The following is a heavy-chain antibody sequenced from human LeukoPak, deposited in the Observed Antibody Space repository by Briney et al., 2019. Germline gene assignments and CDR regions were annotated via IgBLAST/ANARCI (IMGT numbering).Heavy chain of an antibody. D-gene: IGHD1-26*01. V-gene: IGHV1-2*04. CDR3: ARDSGSYYVDY. CDR1: GYTFTGYY. Sequence: ASVKVSCKASGYTFTGYYMHWVRQAPGQGLEWMGWINPNSGGKNYAQKFQGWVTMTRDTSISTAYMELSRLRSDDTAVYYCARDSGSYYVDYWGQGTLVTVSS. J-gene: IGHJ4*02. CDR2: INPNSGGK.